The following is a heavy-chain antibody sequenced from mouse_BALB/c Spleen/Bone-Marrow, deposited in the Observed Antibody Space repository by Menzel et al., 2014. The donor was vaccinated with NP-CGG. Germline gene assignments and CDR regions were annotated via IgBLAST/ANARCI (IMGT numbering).Heavy chain of an antibody. J-gene: IGHJ2*01. CDR2: INPSTGYA. CDR1: GYTFTDTW. Sequence: VKVVESGPELAKPGASVKMSCKASGYTFTDTWIHWIKQRPGQGLEWIGYINPSTGYAEYNQNFKDKATLTVDKSSSTAYMRLSSLTSEDSAVYYCARDYWGQGTTLTVSS. CDR3: ARDY. V-gene: IGHV1-7*01.